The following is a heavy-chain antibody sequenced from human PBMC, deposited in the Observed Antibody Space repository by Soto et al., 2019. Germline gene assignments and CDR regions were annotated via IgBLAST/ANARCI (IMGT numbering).Heavy chain of an antibody. J-gene: IGHJ4*02. CDR3: ARSYSSSSYFDY. D-gene: IGHD6-6*01. Sequence: GESLKISCQGSGYSFTIYWIAWVRQMPGKGLEWMGMIYPGDSDTRYSPSFQGQVTISADKSITTAYLQWSSLSASDTAMYYCARSYSSSSYFDYWGKGALVTAPQ. CDR2: IYPGDSDT. CDR1: GYSFTIYW. V-gene: IGHV5-51*01.